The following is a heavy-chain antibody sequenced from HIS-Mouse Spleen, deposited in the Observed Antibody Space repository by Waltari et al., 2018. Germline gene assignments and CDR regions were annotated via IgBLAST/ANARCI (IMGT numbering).Heavy chain of an antibody. CDR3: ARSPGDFRRFHAFDI. CDR1: GGSISSYY. J-gene: IGHJ3*02. CDR2: IYYSGST. D-gene: IGHD7-27*01. V-gene: IGHV4-59*01. Sequence: QVQLQESGPGLVKPSETLSLTCTVSGGSISSYYWSWIRQPPGKGLEWIGYIYYSGSTNYNPSLKSRVTISVDTSKNQFSLKLSSVTAADTAVYYCARSPGDFRRFHAFDIWGQGTMVTVSS.